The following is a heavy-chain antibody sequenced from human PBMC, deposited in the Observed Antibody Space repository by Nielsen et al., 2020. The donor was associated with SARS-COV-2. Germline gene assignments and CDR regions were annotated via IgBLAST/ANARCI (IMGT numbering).Heavy chain of an antibody. Sequence: SETLSLTCTVSGGSISSYYWSWIRQPPGKGLEWIGYIYYSGSTYYNPSLKSRVTISVDTSKNQFSLKLSSVTAADTAVYYCARGESMVRDFDYWGQGTLVTVSS. CDR2: IYYSGST. V-gene: IGHV4-59*08. CDR1: GGSISSYY. J-gene: IGHJ4*02. CDR3: ARGESMVRDFDY. D-gene: IGHD3-10*01.